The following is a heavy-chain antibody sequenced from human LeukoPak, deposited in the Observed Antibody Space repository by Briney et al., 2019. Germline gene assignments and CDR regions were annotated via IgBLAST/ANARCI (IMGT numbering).Heavy chain of an antibody. Sequence: ASVKVSFKASGYTFTIYGISWVRQAPGQGLEWMGWISAYNGNTNYPQKMQGRVTMTTDTSTSTAYMELRRLRSDDTAVYYCARRGGKNYGDYVVYYYMDVWGKGTTVTVSS. CDR3: ARRGGKNYGDYVVYYYMDV. CDR1: GYTFTIYG. D-gene: IGHD4-17*01. J-gene: IGHJ6*03. CDR2: ISAYNGNT. V-gene: IGHV1-18*01.